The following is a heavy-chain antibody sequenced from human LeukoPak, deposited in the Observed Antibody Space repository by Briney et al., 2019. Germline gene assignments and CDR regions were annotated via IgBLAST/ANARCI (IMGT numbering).Heavy chain of an antibody. CDR2: INPNSGDT. Sequence: GASVKVSCKASGYTFTSYYMHWVRQAPGQGFEWMAWINPNSGDTNDAQKFQGRVTLTWDTSISTAYMELSRLTSDDTAVYYCARDSQGLGYWGQGTLVTVSS. V-gene: IGHV1-2*02. CDR3: ARDSQGLGY. J-gene: IGHJ4*02. D-gene: IGHD7-27*01. CDR1: GYTFTSYY.